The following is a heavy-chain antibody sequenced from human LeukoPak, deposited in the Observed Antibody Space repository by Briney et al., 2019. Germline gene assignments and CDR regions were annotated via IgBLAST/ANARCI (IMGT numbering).Heavy chain of an antibody. J-gene: IGHJ4*02. D-gene: IGHD2-15*01. CDR3: AKVLCSGGTCFRGGYFDY. V-gene: IGHV3-23*01. Sequence: GGSLRLSCAASGFTFSSYAMSWVRQAPGKGLEWVSAISGSGGSTYYADSVKGRLTISRDNSKNTLYLQMNSLRAEDTAVYYCAKVLCSGGTCFRGGYFDYWGQGTLVTVSS. CDR1: GFTFSSYA. CDR2: ISGSGGST.